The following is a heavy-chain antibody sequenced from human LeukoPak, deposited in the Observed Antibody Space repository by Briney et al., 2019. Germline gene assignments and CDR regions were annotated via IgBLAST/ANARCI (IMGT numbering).Heavy chain of an antibody. CDR2: IYYSGST. Sequence: SEALSLTCTVSGGSISSYYWSWIRQPPGKGLEWIGYIYYSGSTNYNPSLKSRVTISVDTPKNQFSLKLSSVTAADTAVYYCAREGSQYGMDVWGQGTTVTVSS. J-gene: IGHJ6*02. CDR3: AREGSQYGMDV. V-gene: IGHV4-59*01. CDR1: GGSISSYY.